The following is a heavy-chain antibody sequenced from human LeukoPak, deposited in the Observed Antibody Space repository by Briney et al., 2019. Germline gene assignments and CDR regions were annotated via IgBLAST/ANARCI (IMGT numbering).Heavy chain of an antibody. CDR2: IYYSGST. CDR3: ARDGYSGYGPNIYFDY. Sequence: SETLSLTCTVSGDSISSYYWSWIRQPPGKGLEWIGYIYYSGSTKYNPSLKSRVTISVDTSKNQFSLKLNSVTAADTAVYYCARDGYSGYGPNIYFDYWGQGTLVTVSS. J-gene: IGHJ4*02. CDR1: GDSISSYY. V-gene: IGHV4-59*01. D-gene: IGHD5-12*01.